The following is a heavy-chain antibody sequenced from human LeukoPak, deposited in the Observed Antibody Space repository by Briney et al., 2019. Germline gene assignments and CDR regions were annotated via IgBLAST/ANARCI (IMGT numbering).Heavy chain of an antibody. J-gene: IGHJ4*02. CDR3: AREGSGYQLLSHLDY. CDR2: IYTSGST. Sequence: SETLSLTCTVSGGSISSGSYYWSWIRQPAGKGLEWIGRIYTSGSTNYNPSLKSRVTISVDTSKNQFSLKLSSVTAADTAVYYCAREGSGYQLLSHLDYWGQGTLVTVSS. V-gene: IGHV4-61*02. CDR1: GGSISSGSYY. D-gene: IGHD2-2*01.